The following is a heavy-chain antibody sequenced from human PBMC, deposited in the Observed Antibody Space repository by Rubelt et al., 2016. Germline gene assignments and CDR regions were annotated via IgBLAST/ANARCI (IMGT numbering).Heavy chain of an antibody. Sequence: VQLLESGGGLVQPGGSLRLSCAASGFTFSSYAMSWVRQAPGKGLEWIGSIYYSGGTYYNPSLKSRVTISVDTSKNQFSLKLSSVTAADTAVYYCAGMVRGVIITDYWGQGTLVTVSS. J-gene: IGHJ4*02. V-gene: IGHV4-38-2*01. D-gene: IGHD3-10*01. CDR1: GFTFSSYA. CDR2: IYYSGGT. CDR3: AGMVRGVIITDY.